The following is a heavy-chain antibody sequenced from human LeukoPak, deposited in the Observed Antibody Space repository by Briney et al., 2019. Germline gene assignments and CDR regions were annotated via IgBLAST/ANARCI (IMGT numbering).Heavy chain of an antibody. D-gene: IGHD6-19*01. V-gene: IGHV6-1*01. CDR1: GDSVSSNSAA. Sequence: SQTLSLTCAISGDSVSSNSAAWNWISQSPSRGLEWLGRTYYRSKWYNDYAVSVKTRITIDPDTSKNQFSLQLSSVTPEDTAVYYCARDQGWTGDWFDPWGQGTLVTVSS. CDR3: ARDQGWTGDWFDP. J-gene: IGHJ5*02. CDR2: TYYRSKWYN.